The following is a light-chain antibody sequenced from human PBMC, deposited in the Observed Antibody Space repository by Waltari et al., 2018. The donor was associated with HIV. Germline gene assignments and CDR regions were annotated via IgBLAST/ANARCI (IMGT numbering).Light chain of an antibody. CDR3: GVWDDNLRGV. CDR1: YSNVGSHY. Sequence: QAVLTQPPSASASSGQKITISCSGGYSNVGSHYVYWYHQFPGTAPKLLLYKNNQRSSGVPDRFYGSKSGNSASLTSSGLRSEDEGIYFCGVWDDNLRGVFGGGNRLTV. J-gene: IGLJ2*01. V-gene: IGLV1-47*01. CDR2: KNN.